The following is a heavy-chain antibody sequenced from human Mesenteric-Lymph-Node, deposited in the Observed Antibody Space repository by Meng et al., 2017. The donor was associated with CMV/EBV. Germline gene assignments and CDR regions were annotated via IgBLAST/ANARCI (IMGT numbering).Heavy chain of an antibody. Sequence: GGSLRLSCAASGFTFSNAWMSWVRQAPGKGLEWVSVIYSGSNSYYGDSVKGRFTISRDNSKNTLYLQMNSLRVEDTAVYYCATYSNYYFDYWGEGTLVTVSS. CDR2: IYSGSNS. CDR3: ATYSNYYFDY. V-gene: IGHV3-53*01. CDR1: GFTFSNAW. J-gene: IGHJ4*02. D-gene: IGHD4-11*01.